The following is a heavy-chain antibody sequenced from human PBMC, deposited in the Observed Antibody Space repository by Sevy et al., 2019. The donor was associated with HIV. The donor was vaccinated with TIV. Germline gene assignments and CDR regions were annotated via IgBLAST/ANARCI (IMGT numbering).Heavy chain of an antibody. CDR1: GFTFSSYG. CDR2: ISYDGSNK. CDR3: AKGRGGTSFYYYGMDV. V-gene: IGHV3-30*18. J-gene: IGHJ6*02. Sequence: EGSLRLSCAASGFTFSSYGMHWVRQAPGKELEWVAVISYDGSNKYYADSVKGRFTIPRDNSKNTLYLQMNSLRPEDTAVYYCAKGRGGTSFYYYGMDVWGQGTTVTVSS. D-gene: IGHD2-15*01.